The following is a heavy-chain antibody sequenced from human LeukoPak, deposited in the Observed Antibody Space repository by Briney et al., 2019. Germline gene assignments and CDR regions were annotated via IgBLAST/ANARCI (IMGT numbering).Heavy chain of an antibody. CDR3: ARVAAAGTGIFANFYYSMDI. Sequence: GGSLRLSCAASGFTFSSYSMNWVRQAPGKGLEWVANIKQDGSEKNYVDSVKGRFTISRDNAKKSVDLQMNSLRVEDTAVYYCARVAAAGTGIFANFYYSMDIWGEGTTVTISS. CDR1: GFTFSSYS. V-gene: IGHV3-7*01. J-gene: IGHJ6*03. CDR2: IKQDGSEK. D-gene: IGHD6-13*01.